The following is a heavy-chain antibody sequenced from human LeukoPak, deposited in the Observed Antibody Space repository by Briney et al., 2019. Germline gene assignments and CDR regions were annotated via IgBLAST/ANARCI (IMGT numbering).Heavy chain of an antibody. CDR2: ARDKANGYTN. D-gene: IGHD3-10*01. V-gene: IGHV3-72*01. J-gene: IGHJ4*02. CDR1: GLIFSDHL. Sequence: PGGSLRLSCVVSGLIFSDHLMDWVRQAQGKGLEWVGRARDKANGYTNKYAASEKGRFPISRDESRKAVYLQMGSLKPEDTAVYYSVKVDGTVIRGIIVTRVDYWGQGTLVTVSS. CDR3: VKVDGTVIRGIIVTRVDY.